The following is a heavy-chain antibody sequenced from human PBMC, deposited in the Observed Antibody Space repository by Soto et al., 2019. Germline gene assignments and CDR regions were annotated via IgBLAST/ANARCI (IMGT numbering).Heavy chain of an antibody. CDR1: GGSISSYY. CDR2: IYTSGST. J-gene: IGHJ6*02. Sequence: SETLSLTCTVSGGSISSYYWSWIRQPAGKGLEWIGRIYTSGSTNYNPSLKSRVTMSVDTSKNQFSLKLSSVTAADTAVYYCARDGLLLCFGELYNYYGMDVWGQGTTVTVSS. CDR3: ARDGLLLCFGELYNYYGMDV. V-gene: IGHV4-4*07. D-gene: IGHD3-10*01.